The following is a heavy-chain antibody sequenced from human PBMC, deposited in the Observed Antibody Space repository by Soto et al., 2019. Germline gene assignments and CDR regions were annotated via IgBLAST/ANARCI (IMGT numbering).Heavy chain of an antibody. Sequence: QVQLVESGGGVVQPGRSLRLSCAASGFTFSSYGMHWVRQAPGKGLEWVAVIWYDGSNKYYADSVKGRFTISRDNSKNTLYLQMNSLRAEDTAVYYCARGGPMVYAIHPPGYWGQGTLVTVSS. D-gene: IGHD2-8*01. CDR3: ARGGPMVYAIHPPGY. J-gene: IGHJ4*02. CDR2: IWYDGSNK. V-gene: IGHV3-33*01. CDR1: GFTFSSYG.